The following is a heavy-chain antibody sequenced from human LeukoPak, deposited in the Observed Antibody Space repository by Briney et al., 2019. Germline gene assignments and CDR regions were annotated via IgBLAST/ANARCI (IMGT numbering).Heavy chain of an antibody. Sequence: WASVKVSCKASGYTFTGYYMHWLRQAPGQGLEWMGRINPNSGGTYYARKFQGRVTMTRDTSISTSYMELTSLKSDDTAVYYCAAGVLHGGGNWFDPWGQGTLVTVSS. CDR1: GYTFTGYY. CDR2: INPNSGGT. V-gene: IGHV1-2*06. CDR3: AAGVLHGGGNWFDP. J-gene: IGHJ5*02. D-gene: IGHD3-16*01.